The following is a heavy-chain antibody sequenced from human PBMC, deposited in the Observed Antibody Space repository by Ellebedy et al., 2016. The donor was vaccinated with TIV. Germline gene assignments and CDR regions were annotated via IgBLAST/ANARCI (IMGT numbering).Heavy chain of an antibody. J-gene: IGHJ4*02. CDR2: INQDGSER. D-gene: IGHD3-16*01. CDR1: GFTLTTHW. CDR3: ARGAGGVDY. V-gene: IGHV3-7*03. Sequence: GESLKISCAASGFTLTTHWMSWVRQAPGKGLEWVATINQDGSERHYVDSVKGRFTSSRDNAKNSLFLQMDSLTAEDTAVYYWARGAGGVDYWGQGTLVTVSS.